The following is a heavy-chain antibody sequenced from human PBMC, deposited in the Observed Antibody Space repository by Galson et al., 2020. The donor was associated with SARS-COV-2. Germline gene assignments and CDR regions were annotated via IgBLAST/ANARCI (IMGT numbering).Heavy chain of an antibody. CDR2: IHYTGST. V-gene: IGHV4-30-4*01. CDR1: GDSIGSSDHY. D-gene: IGHD3-3*01. J-gene: IGHJ4*02. CDR3: ARLKAGGYSTDLDY. Sequence: ASETLSLTCTVSGDSIGSSDHYWSWIRQPPGKGLEWIGYIHYTGSTYYNPSLSSRLTMSLDTSKNQFSLKVDSVTAADTAVYYCARLKAGGYSTDLDYWGQGTLVTVSS.